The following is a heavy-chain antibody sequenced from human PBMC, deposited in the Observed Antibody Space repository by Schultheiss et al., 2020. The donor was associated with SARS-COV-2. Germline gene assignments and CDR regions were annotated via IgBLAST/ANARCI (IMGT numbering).Heavy chain of an antibody. CDR1: GFTFCTYW. D-gene: IGHD6-13*01. Sequence: GGSLRLSCAASGFTFCTYWMRWVRQAPGKGLEWVTALSPNSDTTFIADSVRGRFTISRDNSKNTLYLQMNSLRAEDTAVYYCAKVGRSSSWYSYYYYGMDVWGQGTTVTVSS. CDR3: AKVGRSSSWYSYYYYGMDV. J-gene: IGHJ6*02. CDR2: LSPNSDTT. V-gene: IGHV3-23*01.